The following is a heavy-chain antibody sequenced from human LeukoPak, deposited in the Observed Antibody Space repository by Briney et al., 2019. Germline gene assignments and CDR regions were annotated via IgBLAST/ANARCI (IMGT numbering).Heavy chain of an antibody. Sequence: ASVKVSCKASGYTFTSNYIHWVRQAPGQGLEWMGIINPSGGSTSYAQKFQGRVTMTRDTSTSTVYMELSSLRSEDTAVYYCARGGTSVPALDYWGQGTLVTVSS. CDR1: GYTFTSNY. CDR3: ARGGTSVPALDY. D-gene: IGHD2-2*01. J-gene: IGHJ4*02. V-gene: IGHV1-46*01. CDR2: INPSGGST.